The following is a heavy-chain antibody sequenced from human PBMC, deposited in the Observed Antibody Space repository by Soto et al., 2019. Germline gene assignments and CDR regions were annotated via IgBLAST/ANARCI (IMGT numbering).Heavy chain of an antibody. V-gene: IGHV4-4*02. D-gene: IGHD3-3*02. CDR3: ARHLSTTIAPLPFDY. Sequence: PSETLSLTCAVSGGSISTSNWWSWVRQPPGKGLEWIGYIYYSGSTSYNPSLKSRLSISLETSKKQFSLRMTSVTAADTAVYYCARHLSTTIAPLPFDYWGQGTLVTVSS. CDR1: GGSISTSNW. CDR2: IYYSGST. J-gene: IGHJ4*02.